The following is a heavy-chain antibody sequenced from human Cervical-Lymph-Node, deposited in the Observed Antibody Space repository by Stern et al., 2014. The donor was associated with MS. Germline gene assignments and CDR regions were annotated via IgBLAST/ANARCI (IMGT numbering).Heavy chain of an antibody. V-gene: IGHV1-46*01. CDR1: GYTFTNYY. J-gene: IGHJ4*02. CDR2: INPSAGVP. CDR3: AREAEDWNYQPLDY. D-gene: IGHD1-7*01. Sequence: QVQLVQSGAEMKKPGASVKVSCKASGYTFTNYYLHWVRQAPGQGLEWLGLINPSAGVPIYARKFQGRGPLNTDTSTGQVYMEPSSLRSEDSSVYFCAREAEDWNYQPLDYWGQGTLVIVAS.